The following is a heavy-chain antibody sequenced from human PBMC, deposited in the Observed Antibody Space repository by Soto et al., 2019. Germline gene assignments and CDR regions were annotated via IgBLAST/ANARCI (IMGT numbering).Heavy chain of an antibody. Sequence: PGGSLRLSCAASGFTVSGMFMNWVRQAPGKGLEWVSVIYPAGPTYYADSVKGRFTISRDNSKNTLFLQPNNLRAEDTAVYYCARGADSSGLHYWGQGILVTVSS. V-gene: IGHV3-53*01. J-gene: IGHJ4*02. CDR1: GFTVSGMF. D-gene: IGHD6-19*01. CDR2: IYPAGPT. CDR3: ARGADSSGLHY.